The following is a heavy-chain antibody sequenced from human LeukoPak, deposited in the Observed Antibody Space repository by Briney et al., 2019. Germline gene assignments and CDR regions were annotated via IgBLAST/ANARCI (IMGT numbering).Heavy chain of an antibody. V-gene: IGHV3-23*01. CDR3: AKGSYYDSSGSFYFDY. D-gene: IGHD3-22*01. CDR2: ISGSGGST. CDR1: GFTFSSYA. Sequence: QSGGSLRLSCAASGFTFSSYAMSWVRQAPGKGLEWVSSISGSGGSTYYADSVKGRFTISRDNSKNTLYVQVNSLGTEDTAAYYCAKGSYYDSSGSFYFDYWGQGTLVTVSS. J-gene: IGHJ4*02.